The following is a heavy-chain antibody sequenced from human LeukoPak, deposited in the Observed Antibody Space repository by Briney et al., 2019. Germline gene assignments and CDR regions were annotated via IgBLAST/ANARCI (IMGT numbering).Heavy chain of an antibody. CDR3: ARHEEYSSGWYVGPLYFDY. D-gene: IGHD6-19*01. CDR1: GGSISSSSYY. Sequence: SEALSLTCTVSGGSISSSSYYWGWIRQPPGKGLEWIGSIYYSGSTYYNSSLKSRVTISVDTSKNRFSLKLSSVTAADTAVYYCARHEEYSSGWYVGPLYFDYWGQGTLVTVSS. J-gene: IGHJ4*02. CDR2: IYYSGST. V-gene: IGHV4-39*01.